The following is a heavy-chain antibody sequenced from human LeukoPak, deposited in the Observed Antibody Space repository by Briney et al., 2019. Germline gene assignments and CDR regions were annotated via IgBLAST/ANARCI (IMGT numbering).Heavy chain of an antibody. J-gene: IGHJ3*01. CDR3: ARELGLNAFDV. CDR1: GYTLTDNH. V-gene: IGHV1-2*02. CDR2: IDPNSGVT. D-gene: IGHD7-27*01. Sequence: ASVKVSSKASGYTLTDNHVYWVRQAPGQGLEWMGWIDPNSGVTNFAQKFLGRLTMTRDTSISTAYMELSRLTSDDTTVYYCARELGLNAFDVWGQGTMVTVST.